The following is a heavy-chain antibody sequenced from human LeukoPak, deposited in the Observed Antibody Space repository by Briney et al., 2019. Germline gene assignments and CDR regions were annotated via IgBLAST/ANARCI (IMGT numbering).Heavy chain of an antibody. V-gene: IGHV3-7*01. D-gene: IGHD5-12*01. J-gene: IGHJ4*02. CDR1: GFTFSSYG. CDR3: AREHGYVNSPFDY. CDR2: IKKDGSEK. Sequence: GGSLRLSCAASGFTFSSYGMHWVRQAPGKGLEWVANIKKDGSEKYYVDSVKGRFTISRDNAKTSLYLQMNSLRAEDTAVYYCAREHGYVNSPFDYWGQGTLVTVSS.